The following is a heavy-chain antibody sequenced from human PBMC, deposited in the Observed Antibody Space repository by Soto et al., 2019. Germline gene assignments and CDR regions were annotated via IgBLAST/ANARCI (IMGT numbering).Heavy chain of an antibody. CDR3: ARDHLRGYDSFYYYGMDV. V-gene: IGHV1-69*12. CDR2: IIPIFGTA. D-gene: IGHD5-12*01. Sequence: QVQLVQSGAEVKKPGSSVKVSCKASGGTFSSYAISWVRQAPGQGLEWMGGIIPIFGTANYAQKFQGRVTITADDSTSTAYMELSSLISEDTAVYYCARDHLRGYDSFYYYGMDVWGQGTTVTVSS. CDR1: GGTFSSYA. J-gene: IGHJ6*02.